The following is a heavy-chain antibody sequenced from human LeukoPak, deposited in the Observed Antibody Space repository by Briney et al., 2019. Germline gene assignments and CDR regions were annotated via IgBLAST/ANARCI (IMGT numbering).Heavy chain of an antibody. Sequence: SETLSLTCTVSGGSISSHYWSWIRQPPGKGLEWIGYIYYSGSTNYNPSLKSRVTISVDTSKNQFSLKLSSVTAADTAVYYCARGSSEWELPSSWICWGQGTLVTVSS. V-gene: IGHV4-59*11. CDR3: ARGSSEWELPSSWIC. D-gene: IGHD1-26*01. CDR1: GGSISSHY. J-gene: IGHJ4*02. CDR2: IYYSGST.